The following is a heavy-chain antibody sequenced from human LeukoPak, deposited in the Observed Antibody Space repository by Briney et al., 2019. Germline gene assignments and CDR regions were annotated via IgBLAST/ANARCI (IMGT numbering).Heavy chain of an antibody. V-gene: IGHV3-74*01. CDR1: GFTFSSYW. CDR2: INSDGSST. D-gene: IGHD6-19*01. Sequence: PGGSLRLSCAASGFTFSSYWMHWVRQAPGKGLVWVSRINSDGSSTSYADSVKGRFTISRDNAKNTLYLQMNSLRAEDTAVYYCARVGSGWFGDYFDYWGQGTLVTVSS. CDR3: ARVGSGWFGDYFDY. J-gene: IGHJ4*02.